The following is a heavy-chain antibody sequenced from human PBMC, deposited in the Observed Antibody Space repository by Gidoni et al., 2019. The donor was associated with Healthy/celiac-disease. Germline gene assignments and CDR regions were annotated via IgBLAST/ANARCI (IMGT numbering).Heavy chain of an antibody. V-gene: IGHV4-59*01. CDR2: IYYSGST. CDR3: ARVGYEILFDP. J-gene: IGHJ5*02. CDR1: GGSISSYY. Sequence: QVQLQESGPGLVKPSETLSLTCTVSGGSISSYYWSWIRQPPGKGLEWIGYIYYSGSTNYNPSLKSRVTISVDTSKNQFSLKLSSVTAADTAVYYCARVGYEILFDPWGQGTRVTVSS. D-gene: IGHD3-9*01.